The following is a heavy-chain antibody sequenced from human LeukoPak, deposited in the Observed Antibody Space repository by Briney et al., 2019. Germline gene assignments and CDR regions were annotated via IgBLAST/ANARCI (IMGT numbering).Heavy chain of an antibody. D-gene: IGHD6-13*01. CDR1: GFTFDDYA. V-gene: IGHV3-9*01. J-gene: IGHJ6*03. CDR2: ISWNSGSI. CDR3: ARDLYSSSWYEQGYYYYMDV. Sequence: GGSLRLSCAASGFTFDDYAMHWVRQAPGKGLEWVSGISWNSGSICYADSVKGRFTISRDNAKNSLYLQMNSLRAEDTAVYYCARDLYSSSWYEQGYYYYMDVWGKGTTVTVSS.